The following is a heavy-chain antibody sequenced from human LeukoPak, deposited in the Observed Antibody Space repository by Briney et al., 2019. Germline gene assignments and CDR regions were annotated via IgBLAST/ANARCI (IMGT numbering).Heavy chain of an antibody. CDR3: AREGIAAAGNYYYYMDV. D-gene: IGHD6-13*01. J-gene: IGHJ6*03. V-gene: IGHV1-69*13. CDR1: GGTFSSYA. Sequence: SVKVSCKASGGTFSSYAISWVRQAPGQGLEWMGGIIPIFGTANYAQKFQGRVTITADESTSTAYMELSSLRSEDTAVYYCAREGIAAAGNYYYYMDVWGKGTTVTISS. CDR2: IIPIFGTA.